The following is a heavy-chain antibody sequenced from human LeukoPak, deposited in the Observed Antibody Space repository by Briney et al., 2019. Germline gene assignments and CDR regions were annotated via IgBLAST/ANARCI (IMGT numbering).Heavy chain of an antibody. Sequence: GGSLRLSCAASGFTFSSYGMHWVRQAPGKGLEWVAVISYDGSNKYYADSVKGRFTISRDNSKNTLYLQMNSLRAEDTAVYYCARGEGPAAIYGGDYWGQGTLVTVSS. CDR1: GFTFSSYG. CDR2: ISYDGSNK. CDR3: ARGEGPAAIYGGDY. V-gene: IGHV3-30*03. D-gene: IGHD2-2*01. J-gene: IGHJ4*02.